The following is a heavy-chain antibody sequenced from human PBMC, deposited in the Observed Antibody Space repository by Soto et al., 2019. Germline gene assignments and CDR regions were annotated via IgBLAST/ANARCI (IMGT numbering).Heavy chain of an antibody. D-gene: IGHD2-8*01. V-gene: IGHV1-2*04. CDR1: GYSFTDYH. J-gene: IGHJ6*02. CDR2: INPKSGGT. CDR3: ARGDSTDCSNGVCSFFYNHDMDV. Sequence: RXSVKVSCKASGYSFTDYHIHWVRQAPGQGLEWLGRINPKSGGTSTAQKFQGWVTMTTDTSISTASMELTRLTSDDTAIYYCARGDSTDCSNGVCSFFYNHDMDVWGQGTTVTV.